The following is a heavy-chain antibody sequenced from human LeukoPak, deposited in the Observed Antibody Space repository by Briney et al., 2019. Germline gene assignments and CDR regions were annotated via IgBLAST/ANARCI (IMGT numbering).Heavy chain of an antibody. CDR3: ARANDTLTGYFAFDI. J-gene: IGHJ3*02. V-gene: IGHV3-11*01. CDR2: ITISGSTI. D-gene: IGHD3-9*01. Sequence: GGSLRLSCAASGFTLSDYYMSWMPQAPEKGGEWISYITISGSTIYNADSVKGRFTTASDNAKNSLYLQMTSLRAEDTAVYYCARANDTLTGYFAFDIWGQGTMVTVSS. CDR1: GFTLSDYY.